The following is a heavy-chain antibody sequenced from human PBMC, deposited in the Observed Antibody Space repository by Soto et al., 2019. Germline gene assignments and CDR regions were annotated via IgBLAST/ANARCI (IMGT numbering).Heavy chain of an antibody. CDR1: GFAFSTFS. CDR3: VREGGVPSAIGHYYYGMDV. D-gene: IGHD2-2*02. V-gene: IGHV3-21*01. J-gene: IGHJ6*02. CDR2: IDTRSDI. Sequence: GGSLRLSCAASGFAFSTFSMNWVRQAPGKGLEWVSSIDTRSDIYYAASVKGRFTISRDNSNNTLHLQMNNLRDDDTAVYYCVREGGVPSAIGHYYYGMDVWGQGTAVTVSS.